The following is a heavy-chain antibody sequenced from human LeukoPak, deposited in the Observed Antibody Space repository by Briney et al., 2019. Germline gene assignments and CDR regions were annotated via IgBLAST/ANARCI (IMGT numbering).Heavy chain of an antibody. V-gene: IGHV4-4*07. Sequence: PSETLSLTCTVSGGSISSYYWSWIRQPAGKELVWIGRIYTSGSTNYNPSLKSQVTMSVDTSKNQFSLKLSSVTAADTAVYYCARDDIRDYDILTGYYFDYGMDVWGQGTTVTVSS. CDR3: ARDDIRDYDILTGYYFDYGMDV. J-gene: IGHJ6*02. CDR1: GGSISSYY. D-gene: IGHD3-9*01. CDR2: IYTSGST.